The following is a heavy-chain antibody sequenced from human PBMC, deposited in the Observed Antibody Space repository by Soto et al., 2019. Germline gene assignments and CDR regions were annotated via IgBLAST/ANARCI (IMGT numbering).Heavy chain of an antibody. CDR1: GTSFGTYY. J-gene: IGHJ5*02. D-gene: IGHD5-12*01. V-gene: IGHV4-59*01. CDR2: IFYSGHL. CDR3: ARESGYSGYGWAWFDP. Sequence: SETLSLTCAVSGTSFGTYYWSWIRQPPGKGLEWIGYIFYSGHLKYNPSLKSRLTISVDPPKNQISLRLTSVTAADTAVYYCARESGYSGYGWAWFDPWGQGTLVTVSS.